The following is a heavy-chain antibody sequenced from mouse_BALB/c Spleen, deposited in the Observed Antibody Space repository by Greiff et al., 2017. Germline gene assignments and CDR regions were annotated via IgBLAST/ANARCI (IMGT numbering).Heavy chain of an antibody. Sequence: QVQLQQPGAELVKPGTSVKLSCKASGYTFTSYWINWVKLRPGQGLEWIGDIYPGSGSTNYNEKFKSKATLTVDTSSSTAYMQLSSLASEDSALYYCARGRASFAYWGQGTLVTVSA. J-gene: IGHJ3*01. CDR3: ARGRASFAY. CDR2: IYPGSGST. V-gene: IGHV1-55*01. CDR1: GYTFTSYW.